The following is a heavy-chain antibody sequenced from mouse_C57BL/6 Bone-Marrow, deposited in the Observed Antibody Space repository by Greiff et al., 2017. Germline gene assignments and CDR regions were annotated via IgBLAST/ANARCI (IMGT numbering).Heavy chain of an antibody. V-gene: IGHV1-64*01. CDR3: ARSEVFNCYAIDY. J-gene: IGHJ4*01. Sequence: QVQLQQPGAELVKPGASVKLSCKASGYTFTDYWMHWVKQRPGQSLEWIGIIDPNYGTTKYNQKFKGKATLTVDKSSSTAYLQLSSLTSEAAAFYYCARSEVFNCYAIDYWGQGTSVTVSS. CDR2: IDPNYGTT. CDR1: GYTFTDYW.